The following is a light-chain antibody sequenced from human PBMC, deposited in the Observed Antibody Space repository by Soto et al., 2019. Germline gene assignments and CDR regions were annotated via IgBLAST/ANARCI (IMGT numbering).Light chain of an antibody. Sequence: QSALTKPASVSGSPGQSITISCTGTSSDVGGYNYVSWYQQHPGKAPKLMIYDVSNRPSGVSNRFSGSKSGNTASLTISGLQAEDETDYYCSSYTTISPHVVFGGGTQLTVL. J-gene: IGLJ2*01. CDR3: SSYTTISPHVV. CDR1: SSDVGGYNY. CDR2: DVS. V-gene: IGLV2-14*01.